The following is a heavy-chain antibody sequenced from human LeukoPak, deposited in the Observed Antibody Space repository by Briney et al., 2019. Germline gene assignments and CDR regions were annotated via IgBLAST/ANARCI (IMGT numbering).Heavy chain of an antibody. CDR1: GGSISSGSYY. D-gene: IGHD5-18*01. Sequence: SETLSLTCTVSGGSISSGSYYWSWIRQPAGKGLEWIGRIYTSGSTNYNPSLKSRVTISVDTSKNQFSLKLSSVTAADTAVYYCARVGYSYGLRYYFDYWGQGTLVTVSS. CDR3: ARVGYSYGLRYYFDY. J-gene: IGHJ4*02. V-gene: IGHV4-61*02. CDR2: IYTSGST.